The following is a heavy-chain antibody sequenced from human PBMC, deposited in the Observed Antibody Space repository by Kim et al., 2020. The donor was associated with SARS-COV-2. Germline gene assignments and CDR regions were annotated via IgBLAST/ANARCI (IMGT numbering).Heavy chain of an antibody. CDR2: INPSGGST. CDR1: GYTFTSYY. J-gene: IGHJ6*02. Sequence: ASVKVSCKASGYTFTSYYMHWVRQAPGQGLEWMGIINPSGGSTSYAQKFQGRVTMTRDTSTSTVYMELSSLRSEDTAVYYCAREKSGFLESDGMDVWGQGTTVTVSS. V-gene: IGHV1-46*01. CDR3: AREKSGFLESDGMDV. D-gene: IGHD3-3*01.